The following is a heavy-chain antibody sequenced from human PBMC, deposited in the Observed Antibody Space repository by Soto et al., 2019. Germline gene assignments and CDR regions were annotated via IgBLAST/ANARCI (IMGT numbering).Heavy chain of an antibody. V-gene: IGHV2-5*01. CDR1: GFPLSTSGVG. CDR2: IYWNDAK. CDR3: AHRLRAFRFDY. J-gene: IGHJ4*02. Sequence: QITLKESGPTLVTPTQTLTLTCTFSGFPLSTSGVGVAWIRQPTGKALEWLALIYWNDAKRFSPSLKSRITITKGTSKSQVVFTMTNMDPVDTATYYCAHRLRAFRFDYWGEGTLVTVSS.